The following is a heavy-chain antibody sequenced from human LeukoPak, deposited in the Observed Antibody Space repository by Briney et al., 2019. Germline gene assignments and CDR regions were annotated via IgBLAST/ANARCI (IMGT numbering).Heavy chain of an antibody. CDR2: IYSSGST. Sequence: SQTLSLTCAVSGASISSDGYSWSWIRQPPGKGLECIGYIYSSGSTYYNPSLMSRLTISVDTSKNQFSLRLSSVTAADTAVYYCARLVGTYCSSTTCYARSYFDYWGQGTLVTVSS. D-gene: IGHD2-2*01. CDR1: GASISSDGYS. CDR3: ARLVGTYCSSTTCYARSYFDY. J-gene: IGHJ4*02. V-gene: IGHV4-30-2*03.